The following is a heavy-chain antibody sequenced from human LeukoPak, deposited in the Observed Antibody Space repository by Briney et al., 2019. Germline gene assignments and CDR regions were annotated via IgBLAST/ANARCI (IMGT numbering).Heavy chain of an antibody. V-gene: IGHV1-18*01. Sequence: ASVKVSCKASGYTFTGYGISWVRQAPGQGLEWMGWISAYNGNTNYAQKLQGRVTMTTDTSTSTAYMELRSLRSDDTAVYYCARDLSYSNYPSDKFDPWGQGTLVTVSS. CDR3: ARDLSYSNYPSDKFDP. J-gene: IGHJ5*02. D-gene: IGHD4-11*01. CDR2: ISAYNGNT. CDR1: GYTFTGYG.